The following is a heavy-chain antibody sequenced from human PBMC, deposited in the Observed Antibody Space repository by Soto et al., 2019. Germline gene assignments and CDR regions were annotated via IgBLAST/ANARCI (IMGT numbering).Heavy chain of an antibody. J-gene: IGHJ4*02. CDR3: ARGGLYAYYQDN. CDR2: LKGDGSMT. V-gene: IGHV3-74*01. D-gene: IGHD3-16*01. CDR1: GFTFSTYW. Sequence: EVQLVESGGGVVQPGASLRLSCTASGFTFSTYWMHWVRQAPGKGLVWLSRLKGDGSMTDYVDSVKGRFTISRDNAENTLYLQMNGLRAEDTAIYYCARGGLYAYYQDNWGQGTLVTVSS.